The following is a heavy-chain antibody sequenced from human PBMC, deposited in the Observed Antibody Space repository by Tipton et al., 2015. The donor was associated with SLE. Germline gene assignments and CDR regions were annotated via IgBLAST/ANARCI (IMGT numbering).Heavy chain of an antibody. D-gene: IGHD3-22*01. J-gene: IGHJ4*02. V-gene: IGHV3-30-3*01. CDR1: GFTFSNYA. Sequence: SLRLSCAASGFTFSNYAMHWVRQAPGKGLEWVAVASYDGINKYYADSVRGRFTISRDNSKNTLYLQMNSLRAEDTAVYYCAKDHYDSSGAFDYWGQGTLVTVSS. CDR2: ASYDGINK. CDR3: AKDHYDSSGAFDY.